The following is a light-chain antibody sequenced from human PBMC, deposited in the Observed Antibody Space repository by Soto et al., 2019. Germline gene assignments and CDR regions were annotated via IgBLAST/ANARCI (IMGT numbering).Light chain of an antibody. CDR3: QQYNNWPRT. CDR2: GAS. CDR1: QSVSSN. J-gene: IGKJ1*01. V-gene: IGKV3D-15*01. Sequence: EIVMTQSPATLSVSPVERATLSCRASQSVSSNVAWYQQKPGQAPRLLIYGASNRATGIPDRLSGSGSGTDFTLTISSLQFEDFAVYYCQQYNNWPRTCGQGTKVDIK.